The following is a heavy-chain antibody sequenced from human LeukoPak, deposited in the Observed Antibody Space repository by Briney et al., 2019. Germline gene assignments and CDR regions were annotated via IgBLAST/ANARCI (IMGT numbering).Heavy chain of an antibody. CDR1: GFTFSSYS. V-gene: IGHV3-21*04. J-gene: IGHJ4*02. D-gene: IGHD6-13*01. Sequence: GVSLTLLCAASGFTFSSYSVIWLRQAPGKGRVWVSSISSSSSYIYYADSVKGRFTISRDNAKNSLYQQMNRLRAEDTAVYYCARELGGGRAAAGTGNVQFWCQGTLVTVSS. CDR3: ARELGGGRAAAGTGNVQF. CDR2: ISSSSSYI.